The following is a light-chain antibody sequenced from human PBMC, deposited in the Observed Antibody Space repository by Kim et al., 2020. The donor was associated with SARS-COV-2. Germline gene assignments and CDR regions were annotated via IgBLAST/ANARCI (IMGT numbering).Light chain of an antibody. CDR1: NIGSKS. V-gene: IGLV3-21*04. Sequence: SYELTQPPSVSVAPGKTARITCGGNNIGSKSVNWYQQKPGQAPVLVIYYDSERPSGIPERFSGSNSGNTATLTISRVEAGDEADYYCQVWDSSSDHRVFGGGTQLTVL. CDR3: QVWDSSSDHRV. J-gene: IGLJ3*02. CDR2: YDS.